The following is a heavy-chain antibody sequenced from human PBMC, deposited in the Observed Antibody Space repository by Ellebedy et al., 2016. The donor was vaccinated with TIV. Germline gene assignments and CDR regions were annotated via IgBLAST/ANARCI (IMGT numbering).Heavy chain of an antibody. V-gene: IGHV4-59*08. CDR2: IYYSGST. J-gene: IGHJ4*02. Sequence: MPSETLSLTCAVYGGSFSGYYWSWIRQPPGKGLEWIGYIYYSGSTNYNPSLKSRVTISVDTSKNQFSLKLSSVTAADTAVYYCARHSQGTYYFDYWGQGTLVTVSS. CDR3: ARHSQGTYYFDY. CDR1: GGSFSGYY.